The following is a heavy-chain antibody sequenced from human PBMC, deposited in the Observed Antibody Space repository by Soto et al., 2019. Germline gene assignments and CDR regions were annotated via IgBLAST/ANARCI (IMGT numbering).Heavy chain of an antibody. CDR2: ISGSGGST. CDR3: ALNMVRGNQ. V-gene: IGHV3-23*01. J-gene: IGHJ4*02. D-gene: IGHD3-10*01. CDR1: GFTFSSYA. Sequence: GGSLRLSCAASGFTFSSYAMSWVRQAPGKGLEWGSAISGSGGSTYYAASVKGRFTISRDNSKNSLYLQMNSLRAEDTAVYYCALNMVRGNQWGQGNMVTVSS.